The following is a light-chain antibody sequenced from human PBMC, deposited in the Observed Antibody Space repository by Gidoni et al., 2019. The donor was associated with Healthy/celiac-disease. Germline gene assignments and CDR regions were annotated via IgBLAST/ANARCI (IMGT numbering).Light chain of an antibody. Sequence: DIQMTQSPSSLSASVGDRVTITCRTSQSISSYFNWYQQKSGKAPVLLIYAASSLQSGVPSRFSGSGSGTDFTLTISSLQPEDFATYYCQQSYSIPLTFXQXTKVEIK. CDR3: QQSYSIPLT. J-gene: IGKJ1*01. V-gene: IGKV1-39*01. CDR2: AAS. CDR1: QSISSY.